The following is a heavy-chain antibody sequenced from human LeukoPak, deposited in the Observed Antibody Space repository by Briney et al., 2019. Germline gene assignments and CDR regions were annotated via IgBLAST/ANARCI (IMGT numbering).Heavy chain of an antibody. Sequence: PGGSLRLSCAASGFTFSSYAMRWVRQAPGKGLEWVAVISYDGSNKYYADSVKGRFTISRDNSKNTLYLQMNSLRAEDTAVYYCARDGGGIVVVTAIPYYFDYWGQGTLVTVSS. CDR1: GFTFSSYA. D-gene: IGHD2-21*02. V-gene: IGHV3-30-3*01. J-gene: IGHJ4*02. CDR3: ARDGGGIVVVTAIPYYFDY. CDR2: ISYDGSNK.